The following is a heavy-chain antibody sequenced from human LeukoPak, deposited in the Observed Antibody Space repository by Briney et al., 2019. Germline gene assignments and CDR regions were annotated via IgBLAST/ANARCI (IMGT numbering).Heavy chain of an antibody. CDR1: GYTFTSYD. CDR2: MNANSGNT. Sequence: ASVKVSCKASGYTFTSYDVHWVRQATGQGLEWMGWMNANSGNTGYAQKLQGRVTMTRNTSITTAYMELSSLRSEDTAVYYCARAAYTYYYDSSGAHNNWVDPWGQGTLVTVSS. V-gene: IGHV1-8*01. J-gene: IGHJ5*02. CDR3: ARAAYTYYYDSSGAHNNWVDP. D-gene: IGHD3-22*01.